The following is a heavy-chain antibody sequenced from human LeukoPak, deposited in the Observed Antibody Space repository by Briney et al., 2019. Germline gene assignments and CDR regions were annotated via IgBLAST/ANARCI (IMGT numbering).Heavy chain of an antibody. Sequence: SETLSLTCTVSGGSISSYYWYWIRQPPGKGLECIEYIYYSGITNYNPSLKSRVTISVDTSKNQFSLKLSSVTAADTALYYCARGDNYGPFDYWGQGTLVTVSS. V-gene: IGHV4-59*01. J-gene: IGHJ4*02. D-gene: IGHD5-24*01. CDR2: IYYSGIT. CDR1: GGSISSYY. CDR3: ARGDNYGPFDY.